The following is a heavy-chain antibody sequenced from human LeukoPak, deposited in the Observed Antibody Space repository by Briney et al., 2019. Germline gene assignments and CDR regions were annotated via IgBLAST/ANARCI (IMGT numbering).Heavy chain of an antibody. CDR1: GSSISSGYY. V-gene: IGHV4-38-2*01. Sequence: PSETLSLTCAVSGSSISSGYYWGWIRQPPGKGLEWIGTIYHSGTTHYNPSLKSRVTISVDTSKNQFSLKLSSVTAADTAVYYCARHFPLWSGYYRSPYYFDYWGQGTLVTVSS. CDR2: IYHSGTT. CDR3: ARHFPLWSGYYRSPYYFDY. J-gene: IGHJ4*02. D-gene: IGHD3-3*01.